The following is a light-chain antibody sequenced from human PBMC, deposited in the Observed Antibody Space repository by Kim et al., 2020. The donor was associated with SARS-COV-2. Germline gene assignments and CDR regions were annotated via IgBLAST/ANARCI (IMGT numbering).Light chain of an antibody. CDR2: QDS. Sequence: VSPGQTASITCSGDKLGDKYACWYQQKPGQTPVLVIYQDSKRPSGIPERFSGSNSGNTATLTISGTQAMDEADYYCQAWDSSTAVFGGGTQLTVL. CDR1: KLGDKY. V-gene: IGLV3-1*01. J-gene: IGLJ3*02. CDR3: QAWDSSTAV.